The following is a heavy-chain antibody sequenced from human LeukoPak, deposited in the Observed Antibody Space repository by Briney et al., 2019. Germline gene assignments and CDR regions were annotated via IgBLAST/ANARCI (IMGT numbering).Heavy chain of an antibody. D-gene: IGHD1-7*01. CDR3: ARKGLGGELGGFDS. V-gene: IGHV3-23*01. CDR1: GFTFSSYG. J-gene: IGHJ4*02. Sequence: GGSLRLSCAASGFTFSSYGMSWVRQAPGKGLEWVSAISGSGGSTYYADSVKGRFTISRDNSKNSLYLQMNSLRVEDTALYHCARKGLGGELGGFDSWGQGTLVTVSS. CDR2: ISGSGGST.